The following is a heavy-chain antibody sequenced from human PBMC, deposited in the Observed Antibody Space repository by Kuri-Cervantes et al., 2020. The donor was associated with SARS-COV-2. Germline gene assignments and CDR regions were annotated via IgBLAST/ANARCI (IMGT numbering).Heavy chain of an antibody. J-gene: IGHJ4*02. Sequence: GESLKISCAASGFTFSGYGMHWVRQAPGKGLEWVAVISYDGSNKYYADSVKGRFTISRDNSKNTLYLQMNSLRAEDTAVYYCAKGGETAYDSSLDYWGQGTLVTVSS. V-gene: IGHV3-30*18. CDR2: ISYDGSNK. D-gene: IGHD3-22*01. CDR3: AKGGETAYDSSLDY. CDR1: GFTFSGYG.